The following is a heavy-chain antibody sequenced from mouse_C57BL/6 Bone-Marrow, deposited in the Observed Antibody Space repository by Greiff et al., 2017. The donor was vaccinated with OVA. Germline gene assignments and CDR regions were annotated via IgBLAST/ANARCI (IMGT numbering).Heavy chain of an antibody. J-gene: IGHJ2*01. D-gene: IGHD2-4*01. CDR1: GYTFTSYG. CDR3: ARNYVDYFDY. CDR2: IYPRSGNT. V-gene: IGHV1-81*01. Sequence: QVQLQQSGAELARPGASVKLSCKASGYTFTSYGISWVKQSTGQGLEWIGEIYPRSGNTYYNEKFKGKATLTADKSSSTAYMELCSLTSEDSAVYFCARNYVDYFDYWGQGTTLTVSS.